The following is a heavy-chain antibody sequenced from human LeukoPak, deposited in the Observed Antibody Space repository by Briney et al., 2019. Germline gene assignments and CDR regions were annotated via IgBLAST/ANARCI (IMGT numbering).Heavy chain of an antibody. V-gene: IGHV3-21*01. CDR1: GFTFSSYS. Sequence: GGSLRLSCAASGFTFSSYSMNWVRQAPGKGLKWVSSISSSSSYIYYADSVKGRFTISRDNAKNSLYLQMNSLRAEDTAVYYCARDDYGGNGRDYWGQGTLVTVSS. J-gene: IGHJ4*02. D-gene: IGHD4-23*01. CDR2: ISSSSSYI. CDR3: ARDDYGGNGRDY.